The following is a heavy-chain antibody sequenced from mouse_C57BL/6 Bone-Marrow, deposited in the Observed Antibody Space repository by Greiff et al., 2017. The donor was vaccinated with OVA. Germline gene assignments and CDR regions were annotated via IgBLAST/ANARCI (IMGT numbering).Heavy chain of an antibody. Sequence: EVQLQQSGPELVKPGASVKISCKASGYTFTDYYMNWVKQSHGKSLEWIGDINPNNGGTSYNQKFKGKATLTVDKSSSTAYMGLRSLTSEDSAVYYCASPYDPWGQGTLVTVSA. V-gene: IGHV1-26*01. D-gene: IGHD2-3*01. CDR2: INPNNGGT. CDR1: GYTFTDYY. J-gene: IGHJ3*01. CDR3: ASPYDP.